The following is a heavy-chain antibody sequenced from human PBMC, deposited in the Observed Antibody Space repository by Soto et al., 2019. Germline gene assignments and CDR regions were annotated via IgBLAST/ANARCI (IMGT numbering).Heavy chain of an antibody. V-gene: IGHV1-3*01. CDR1: GYTFTSYA. CDR3: ARTHSSGYYSTPYYYYYYGMDV. Sequence: ASVKVSCKASGYTFTSYAMDWVRQAPGQRLEWMGWINAGNGNTKYAQKFQGRVTITTDESASTAYMELSSLRSEDTAVYYCARTHSSGYYSTPYYYYYYGMDVWGQGTTVTVSS. CDR2: INAGNGNT. D-gene: IGHD3-22*01. J-gene: IGHJ6*02.